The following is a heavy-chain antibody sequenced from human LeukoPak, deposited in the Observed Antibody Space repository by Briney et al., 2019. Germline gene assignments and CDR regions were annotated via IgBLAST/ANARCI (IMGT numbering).Heavy chain of an antibody. CDR3: AKDLSNYYDSSRAFDI. Sequence: GGSLRLSCAASGFTFSSYAMSWVRQAPGKGLEWVSLISGRGDSTYYADSVKGRFTVSRDNSKNTLYLQMNSLRAEDTAVYYCAKDLSNYYDSSRAFDIWGQGTMVTVSS. D-gene: IGHD3-22*01. CDR1: GFTFSSYA. CDR2: ISGRGDST. J-gene: IGHJ3*02. V-gene: IGHV3-23*01.